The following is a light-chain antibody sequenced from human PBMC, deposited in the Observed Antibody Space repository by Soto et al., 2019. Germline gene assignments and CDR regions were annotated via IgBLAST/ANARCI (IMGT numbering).Light chain of an antibody. CDR2: LNSDGSH. Sequence: QLVLTQSPSASASLGASVKLTCTLSSGHSSYAIAWHQQQPEKGPRFLMKLNSDGSHSKGDGISDRFSGSSSGAERYLTISTLQSEDEADYYCQTWGADPVIFGGGTKLTVL. CDR1: SGHSSYA. J-gene: IGLJ2*01. CDR3: QTWGADPVI. V-gene: IGLV4-69*01.